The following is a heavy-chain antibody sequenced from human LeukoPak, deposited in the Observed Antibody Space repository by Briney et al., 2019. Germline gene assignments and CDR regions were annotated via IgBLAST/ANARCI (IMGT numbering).Heavy chain of an antibody. CDR2: IRYDGSNK. CDR3: AKDNVRPRQNYYYYYMDV. J-gene: IGHJ6*03. CDR1: GLTFSSYG. V-gene: IGHV3-30*02. Sequence: GGSLRLSCAASGLTFSSYGMHWVRQAPGKGLEWVAFIRYDGSNKYYADSVKGRFTTSRDNSKNTLYLRMNCVGAEDTAVYYCAKDNVRPRQNYYYYYMDVWGKGTTVTVSS.